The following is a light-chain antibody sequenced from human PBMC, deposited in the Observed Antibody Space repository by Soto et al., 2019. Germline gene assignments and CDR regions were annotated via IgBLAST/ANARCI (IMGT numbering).Light chain of an antibody. J-gene: IGKJ2*02. CDR2: GAS. V-gene: IGKV3-20*01. Sequence: ENVLTQSPGMVSLSPGEGVTLSCRASQSVSASYFAWYQQRPGQAPRLLIYGASNRATGIPDRCSGSGSGKDFTLTISRLETEDFLVYYWHQYGSAPCTFGQGTKLEIK. CDR1: QSVSASY. CDR3: HQYGSAPCT.